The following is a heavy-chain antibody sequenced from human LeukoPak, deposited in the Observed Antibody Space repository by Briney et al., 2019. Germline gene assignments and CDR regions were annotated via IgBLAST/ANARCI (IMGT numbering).Heavy chain of an antibody. J-gene: IGHJ4*02. D-gene: IGHD3-3*01. Sequence: GGSLRLSCAASGFSFNTHGMHWVRQAPGKGLEWVAAIWFDGSVKHYSDAVKGRFTISRDNSLDTLYLQMNSLRVEDTAMYYCAKDMAIQFLEPAFWGQGTLVTVSS. CDR3: AKDMAIQFLEPAF. CDR2: IWFDGSVK. V-gene: IGHV3-33*06. CDR1: GFSFNTHG.